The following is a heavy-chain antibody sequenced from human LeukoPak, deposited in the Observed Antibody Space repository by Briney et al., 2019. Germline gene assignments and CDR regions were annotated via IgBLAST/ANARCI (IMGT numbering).Heavy chain of an antibody. CDR1: GFTFGDYA. CDR3: TRDRLSSGWFTCGDY. CDR2: IRSKAYGATT. J-gene: IGHJ4*02. V-gene: IGHV3-49*03. D-gene: IGHD6-19*01. Sequence: PGGSLRLSCTASGFTFGDYAMSWFRQAPGKGLEWVGFIRSKAYGATTAYAASVTGRLTISRDDYKRIAYLQMNRLKTEDTAVYYCTRDRLSSGWFTCGDYWGQGNLVTVSS.